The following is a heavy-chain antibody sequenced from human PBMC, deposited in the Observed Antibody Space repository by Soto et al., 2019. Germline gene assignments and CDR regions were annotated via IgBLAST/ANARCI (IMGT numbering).Heavy chain of an antibody. CDR1: GFSLTTSGVG. CDR3: ADRVLRSVFGLVTTTAIYFDF. CDR2: IYWDDDK. Sequence: QITLNESGPTQVKPRQTLTLTCTFSGFSLTTSGVGVGWIRQSPGKAPEWLALIYWDDDKRYSPSLKSRLTINKDTSKNQVVLTMADLDPADTATFFCADRVLRSVFGLVTTTAIYFDFWGQGTPVAVSS. J-gene: IGHJ4*02. V-gene: IGHV2-5*02. D-gene: IGHD3-3*01.